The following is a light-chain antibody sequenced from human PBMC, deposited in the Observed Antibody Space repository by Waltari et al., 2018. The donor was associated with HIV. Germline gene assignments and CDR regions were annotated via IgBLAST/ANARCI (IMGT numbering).Light chain of an antibody. V-gene: IGLV2-23*02. Sequence: QPALTPPASVSGFPGESITISCTGSSSDVCRYNYFSWYQQHPGNTPKLFIYDVSQRPAGVPHRFSGSKSDNTASLTISGLQAEDEADYYCCSYAGSNTYLFGTGTEVTVL. CDR1: SSDVCRYNY. J-gene: IGLJ1*01. CDR3: CSYAGSNTYL. CDR2: DVS.